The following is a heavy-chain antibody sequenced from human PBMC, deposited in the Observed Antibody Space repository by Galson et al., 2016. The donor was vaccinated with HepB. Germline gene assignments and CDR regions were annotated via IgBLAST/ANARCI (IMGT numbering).Heavy chain of an antibody. CDR1: GYTFTYYF. CDR2: INPSSGDT. V-gene: IGHV1-2*06. D-gene: IGHD2-2*01. Sequence: SVKVSCKASGYTFTYYFMHWVRQAPGQGLEWLGRINPSSGDTKYAQKFQGRVTVSRDTSTSTAYMELSRLRSDDTAVYYCVRNYCSTARCYPDGFDIWGQGTSVTVSS. CDR3: VRNYCSTARCYPDGFDI. J-gene: IGHJ3*02.